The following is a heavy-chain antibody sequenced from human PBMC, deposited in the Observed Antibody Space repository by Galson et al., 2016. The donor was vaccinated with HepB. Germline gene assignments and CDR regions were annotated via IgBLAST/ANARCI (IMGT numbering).Heavy chain of an antibody. D-gene: IGHD2-2*01. J-gene: IGHJ2*01. CDR1: GGSISGYY. V-gene: IGHV4-59*01. Sequence: SETLSLTCTISGGSISGYYWSWIRQPPGKGLEWIGDIYYTGKTYYNPSLKSRLTISIDTSKSQFSLKLSSVTAAYTAVYYCAGGRSCTSTSCFLFGDNRDGYFELWGRGTLVTVSS. CDR3: AGGRSCTSTSCFLFGDNRDGYFEL. CDR2: IYYTGKT.